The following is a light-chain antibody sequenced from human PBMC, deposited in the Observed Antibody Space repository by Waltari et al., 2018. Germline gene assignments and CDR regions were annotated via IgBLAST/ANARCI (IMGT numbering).Light chain of an antibody. V-gene: IGLV3-10*01. Sequence: SSELTQPPSVSVSPGQTARITCPGDALPKKYAYCYQQKSGQAPVLVIYEDTKRPSGIPERFSGSSSGTMATLTISGAQVEDEADYYCYSADSNDNLDVVFGGGTKLTVL. CDR2: EDT. CDR1: ALPKKY. CDR3: YSADSNDNLDVV. J-gene: IGLJ2*01.